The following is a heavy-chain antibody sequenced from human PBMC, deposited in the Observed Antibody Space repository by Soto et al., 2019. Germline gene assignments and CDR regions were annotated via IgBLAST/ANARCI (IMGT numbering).Heavy chain of an antibody. CDR3: VSSPGALGAFDI. Sequence: QVQLQESGPGLVKPSETLSLTCTVSGGSISSYYWSWIRQPPGKGLEWIGYIYYSGSTNYNPSLKSRVTISVDTSKNQFSLKLSSVTAADTAVYYCVSSPGALGAFDIWGQGTMVTVSS. J-gene: IGHJ3*02. V-gene: IGHV4-59*01. D-gene: IGHD7-27*01. CDR1: GGSISSYY. CDR2: IYYSGST.